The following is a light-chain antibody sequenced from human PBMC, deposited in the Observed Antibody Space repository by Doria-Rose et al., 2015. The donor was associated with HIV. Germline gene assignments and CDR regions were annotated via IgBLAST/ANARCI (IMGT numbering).Light chain of an antibody. J-gene: IGKJ3*01. Sequence: DIRVTQSPESLGMSLGERATLNCNSNQSLLYTSKNYLAWYQQKPGQPPKLLIYWASTRQSGVPARFSGSGSGTDFTLTISSLEAEDVAVYYCQQYYDTPSFGPGTTVDIK. CDR1: QSLLYTSKNY. CDR2: WAS. V-gene: IGKV4-1*01. CDR3: QQYYDTPS.